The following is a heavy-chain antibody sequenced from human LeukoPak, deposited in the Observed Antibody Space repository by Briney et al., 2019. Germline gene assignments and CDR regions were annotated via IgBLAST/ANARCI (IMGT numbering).Heavy chain of an antibody. CDR1: GGSISSGDYY. CDR2: IYYSGST. J-gene: IGHJ4*02. V-gene: IGHV4-30-4*01. Sequence: SETLSLTCTVSGGSISSGDYYWSWIRQPPGKGLEWIGYIYYSGSTYYNPSLKSRVTISVDTSKNQFSLQLSSVTAADTAVYYCARSYYYDNSGYFPFDYWGQGTLVTVSS. CDR3: ARSYYYDNSGYFPFDY. D-gene: IGHD3-22*01.